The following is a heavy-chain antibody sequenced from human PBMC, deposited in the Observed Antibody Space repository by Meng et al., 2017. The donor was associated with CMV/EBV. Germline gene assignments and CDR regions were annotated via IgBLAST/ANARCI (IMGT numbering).Heavy chain of an antibody. CDR1: GGIFSSYA. V-gene: IGHV1-69*05. D-gene: IGHD2-15*01. Sequence: SVKVSCKASGGIFSSYAISWVRQAPGQGLEWMGGIIPIFGTANYAQKFQGRVTITTDESTSTAYMELSSLRSEDTAVYYCAGDVLGYCSGGSCYGLDYWGQGTLVTVSS. CDR3: AGDVLGYCSGGSCYGLDY. J-gene: IGHJ4*02. CDR2: IIPIFGTA.